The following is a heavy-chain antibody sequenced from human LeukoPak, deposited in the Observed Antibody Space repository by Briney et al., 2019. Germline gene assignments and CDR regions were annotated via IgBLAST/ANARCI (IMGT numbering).Heavy chain of an antibody. Sequence: GASVKVSCKASGYTFTGYYMHWVRQAPGQGLEWMGWINPNSGGTNYAQKFQGWVTMTRDTSISTAYMELSRLRSDDTAVYYCARDYSKATFSDYWGQGTLVTVSS. CDR3: ARDYSKATFSDY. D-gene: IGHD5-12*01. CDR2: INPNSGGT. J-gene: IGHJ4*02. CDR1: GYTFTGYY. V-gene: IGHV1-2*04.